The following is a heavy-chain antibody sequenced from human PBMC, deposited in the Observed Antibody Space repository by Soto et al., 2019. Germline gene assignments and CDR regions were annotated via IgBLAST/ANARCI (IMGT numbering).Heavy chain of an antibody. CDR1: VFKLSSYA. CDR3: ARAHSSGSYNGDIDI. D-gene: IGHD3-22*01. Sequence: QVQLVESGGGVVQPGRSLRLSCAASVFKLSSYAMHWVRQAPGKGLEWVGVISHDGSTNSYTDSVKGRFTISRDNAQNKLYLPMNSLKVEATALYYCARAHSSGSYNGDIDIWGQGTLVTV. J-gene: IGHJ3*02. CDR2: ISHDGSTN. V-gene: IGHV3-30-3*01.